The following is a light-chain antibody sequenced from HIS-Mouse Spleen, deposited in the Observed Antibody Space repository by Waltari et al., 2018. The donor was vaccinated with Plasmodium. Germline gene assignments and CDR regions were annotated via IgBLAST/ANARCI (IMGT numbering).Light chain of an antibody. J-gene: IGKJ2*01. CDR2: KAS. V-gene: IGKV1-5*03. CDR1: QSISSW. CDR3: QQYNSYSYT. Sequence: IQMTQSPSSLPASVGDRVTTTCRASQSISSWLAWYQQKPGKAPKLLIYKASSLESGVPSRFSGSGSGTEFTLTISSLQPDDFATYYCQQYNSYSYTFGQGTKLEIK.